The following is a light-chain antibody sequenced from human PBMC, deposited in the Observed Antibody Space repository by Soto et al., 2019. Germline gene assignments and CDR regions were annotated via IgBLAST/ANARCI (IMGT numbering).Light chain of an antibody. V-gene: IGKV3-15*01. CDR2: GAS. CDR3: QQYNNWPIT. CDR1: QSVSSD. Sequence: EIVMTQSPATLSVSPGERATLSCRASQSVSSDLAWYQQKPGQVPKLLIYGASTRATGIPARFSGSGSGTEFTLTISSLQSEDVSVYYCQQYNNWPITFGQETRLEIK. J-gene: IGKJ5*01.